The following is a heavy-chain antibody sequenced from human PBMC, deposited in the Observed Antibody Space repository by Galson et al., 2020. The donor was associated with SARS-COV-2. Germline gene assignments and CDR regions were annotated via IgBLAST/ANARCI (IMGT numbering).Heavy chain of an antibody. D-gene: IGHD4-4*01. J-gene: IGHJ4*02. V-gene: IGHV1-46*01. CDR1: GYTFTSYY. Sequence: ASVKVSCKASGYTFTSYYIHWVRQAPGQGLEWMGIINPSGGGTTYAQKFQGRVTMTRDTSTSTVYMELSSLRSEDTAVYYCARDSQAGNDYNYLLFWGQGTLVTVSS. CDR3: ARDSQAGNDYNYLLF. CDR2: INPSGGGT.